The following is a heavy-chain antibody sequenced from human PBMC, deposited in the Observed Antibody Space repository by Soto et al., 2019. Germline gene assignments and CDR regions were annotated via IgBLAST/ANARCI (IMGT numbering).Heavy chain of an antibody. J-gene: IGHJ4*02. Sequence: GGSLRLSCAASGFTFSDYYMSWIRQAPGKGLEWVSYISSSGSTIYYADSVKGRFTISRDNAKNSLYLQMNSLRAEDTAVYYCASSSIAARHVDYWGQGTLVTVSS. CDR2: ISSSGSTI. CDR1: GFTFSDYY. D-gene: IGHD6-6*01. V-gene: IGHV3-11*01. CDR3: ASSSIAARHVDY.